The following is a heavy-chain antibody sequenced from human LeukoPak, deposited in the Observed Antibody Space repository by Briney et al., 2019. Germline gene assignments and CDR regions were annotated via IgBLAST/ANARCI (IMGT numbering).Heavy chain of an antibody. CDR3: ARLVLNYAFDI. V-gene: IGHV4-31*03. CDR1: GGSISGGGYY. Sequence: SEALSLTCNVSGGSISGGGYYWSWIRQHPGKGLEWIGYIYYSGSTYYNPSLKSRVTISVDTSKNHFSLKLSSVTAADTAVYYCARLVLNYAFDIWGQGTMVTVSS. D-gene: IGHD1-7*01. CDR2: IYYSGST. J-gene: IGHJ3*02.